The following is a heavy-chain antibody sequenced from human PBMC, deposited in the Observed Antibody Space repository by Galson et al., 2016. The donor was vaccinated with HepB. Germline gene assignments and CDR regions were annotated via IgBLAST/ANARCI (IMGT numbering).Heavy chain of an antibody. V-gene: IGHV4-34*01. J-gene: IGHJ3*02. CDR3: ASGSFLLTRSYWVGI. Sequence: SETLSLTCAVNGASFNIYYWSWIRQSPGKGLEWIGEINYTGDTKYNPSLKSRVTISEDRSQNQFSLHLKSVTAADTAVYFCASGSFLLTRSYWVGIWGQGTMVSVSP. CDR2: INYTGDT. CDR1: GASFNIYY. D-gene: IGHD3-10*01.